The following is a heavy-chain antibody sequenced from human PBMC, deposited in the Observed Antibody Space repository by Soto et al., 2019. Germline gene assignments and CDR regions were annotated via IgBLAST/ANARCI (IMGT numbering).Heavy chain of an antibody. CDR1: GFTFSSYG. CDR2: ISYDGSNK. J-gene: IGHJ5*02. D-gene: IGHD3-22*01. V-gene: IGHV3-30*18. Sequence: GSLRLSCAASGFTFSSYGMHWVRQAPGKGLEWVAVISYDGSNKYYADSVKGRFTISRDNSKNTLYLQMNSLRAEDTAVYYCAKDVPPLYYYDSSGYYLASNWFDPWGQGTLVTVSS. CDR3: AKDVPPLYYYDSSGYYLASNWFDP.